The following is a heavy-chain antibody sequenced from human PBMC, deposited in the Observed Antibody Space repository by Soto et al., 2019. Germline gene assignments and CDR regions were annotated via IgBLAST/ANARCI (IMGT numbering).Heavy chain of an antibody. CDR3: AKEPISIAAAGDNWFDP. Sequence: GGSLGISCAASGLTFNSYAMSWVRKATGKGLEWVSAISGSGGSTYYADSVEGRFTISRDNSKNTLYLQMNSLRAEDTAVYYCAKEPISIAAAGDNWFDPWGQGTLVTVSS. CDR2: ISGSGGST. CDR1: GLTFNSYA. D-gene: IGHD6-13*01. J-gene: IGHJ5*02. V-gene: IGHV3-23*01.